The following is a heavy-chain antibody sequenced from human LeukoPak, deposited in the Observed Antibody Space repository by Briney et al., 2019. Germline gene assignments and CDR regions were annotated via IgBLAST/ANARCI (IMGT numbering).Heavy chain of an antibody. V-gene: IGHV4-39*07. CDR2: IYYSGST. J-gene: IGHJ4*02. D-gene: IGHD4-23*01. Sequence: SQTLSLTCTVSGGSISSSSYYWGWIRQPPGKGLEWIGSIYYSGSTYYNPSLKSRVTISVDTSKNQFSLKLSSVTAADTAVYYCARTPFDYGGNSGNYWGQGTLVTVSS. CDR1: GGSISSSSYY. CDR3: ARTPFDYGGNSGNY.